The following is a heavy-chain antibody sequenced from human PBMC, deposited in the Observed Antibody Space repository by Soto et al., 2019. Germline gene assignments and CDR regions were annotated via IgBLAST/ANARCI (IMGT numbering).Heavy chain of an antibody. D-gene: IGHD3-3*01. Sequence: EVQMLESGGGLVQPGGSVRLSCATSGFTFSSYAMSWIRQAPGKGLEWVSGISGSGGSGDGTYYADSVKGRFTISRDNPKNTLYLQMSSLRVEDTAIYYCASPLGDLWSGSYPGGTIFDCWGQGTLVTVSS. CDR1: GFTFSSYA. J-gene: IGHJ4*02. V-gene: IGHV3-23*01. CDR3: ASPLGDLWSGSYPGGTIFDC. CDR2: ISGSGGSGDGT.